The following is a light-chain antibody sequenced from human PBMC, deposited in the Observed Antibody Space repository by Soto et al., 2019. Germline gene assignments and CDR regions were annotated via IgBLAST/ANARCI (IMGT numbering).Light chain of an antibody. CDR2: GAS. Sequence: DIQMTQSPSTLSASVGDRVTITCRASQSISNWLAWYQQKPGRAPKLLIYGASSLESGVPSRFSGSGSGTEFTLTISSLQADDFATYFCQQYNSYWTFGQGTKLDI. V-gene: IGKV1-5*03. CDR3: QQYNSYWT. CDR1: QSISNW. J-gene: IGKJ1*01.